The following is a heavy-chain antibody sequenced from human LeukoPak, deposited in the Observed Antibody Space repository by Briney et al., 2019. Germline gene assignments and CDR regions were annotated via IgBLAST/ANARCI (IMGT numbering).Heavy chain of an antibody. J-gene: IGHJ4*02. CDR1: GGSISSYY. CDR2: IYYSGNT. Sequence: SETLSLTCTVSGGSISSYYWSWIRQPPGKGLEWIGYIYYSGNTNYNPSLKSRVTISIDTSKNQFSLKLSSVAAADTAVYYCARVGDGLFDYWGQGTLVTVSS. CDR3: ARVGDGLFDY. D-gene: IGHD1-26*01. V-gene: IGHV4-59*08.